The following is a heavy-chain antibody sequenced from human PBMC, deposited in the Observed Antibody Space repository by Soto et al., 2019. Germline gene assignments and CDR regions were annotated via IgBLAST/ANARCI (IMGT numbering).Heavy chain of an antibody. Sequence: ASVKVSCKASGYTFIRYGITWVRQAPGQGLEWTGWISAYNGNTNYAQKLQGRVTMTTDTSTSTAYMELRSLRSDDTAVYYCARRSRDRGYYYGMDVWGQGTTVTVSS. CDR3: ARRSRDRGYYYGMDV. V-gene: IGHV1-18*01. CDR2: ISAYNGNT. CDR1: GYTFIRYG. D-gene: IGHD1-26*01. J-gene: IGHJ6*02.